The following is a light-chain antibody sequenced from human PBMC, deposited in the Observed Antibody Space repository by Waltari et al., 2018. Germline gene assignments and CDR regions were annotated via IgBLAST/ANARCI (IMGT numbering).Light chain of an antibody. J-gene: IGKJ4*01. Sequence: DIQMTQSPSILSASVGDRVAITCRASQSISAWLAWYQQKPGRGPKLLIYKTYNLESGVPSRFSGSRSGTQFTLTISGLQPDDFATYYCQQYNVFPLSFGGGTTVEMK. CDR1: QSISAW. CDR2: KTY. CDR3: QQYNVFPLS. V-gene: IGKV1-5*03.